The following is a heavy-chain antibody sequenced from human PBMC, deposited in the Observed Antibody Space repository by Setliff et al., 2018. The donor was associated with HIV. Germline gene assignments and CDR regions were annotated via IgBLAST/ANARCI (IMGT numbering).Heavy chain of an antibody. D-gene: IGHD1-1*01. Sequence: ASVKVSCKASGYSLSKCGISWVRQAPGQGLEWMGWSSTDNGHTNYAQKLQGRVTMTTDTSTRTAYMELRGLTSDDTVVYYCARGCGMGPATDNFDPWGQGTLVTVSS. V-gene: IGHV1-18*01. J-gene: IGHJ5*02. CDR1: GYSLSKCG. CDR3: ARGCGMGPATDNFDP. CDR2: SSTDNGHT.